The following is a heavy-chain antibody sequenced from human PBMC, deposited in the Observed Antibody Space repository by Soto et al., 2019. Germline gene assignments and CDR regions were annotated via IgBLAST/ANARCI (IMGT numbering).Heavy chain of an antibody. CDR1: GYTFTTYA. D-gene: IGHD6-13*01. J-gene: IGHJ5*02. Sequence: QVQLVQSGAEVKKPGASVKVSCKASGYTFTTYAMHWVRQAPGQRPEWMGWINAGSGNTKYSQKFQGRVTITRDTSASTAYMELSSLRSEDTAVYYCARGPYSTKNGFDPWGQGTLVTVSS. CDR3: ARGPYSTKNGFDP. V-gene: IGHV1-3*01. CDR2: INAGSGNT.